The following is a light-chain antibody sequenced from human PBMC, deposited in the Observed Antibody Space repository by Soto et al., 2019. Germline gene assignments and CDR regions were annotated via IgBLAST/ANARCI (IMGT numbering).Light chain of an antibody. CDR1: HSVNIY. V-gene: IGKV3D-15*01. CDR3: QQYDDWLRLT. Sequence: MVLTESPATLSVSPGERATLFCRVSHSVNIYLAWYQQKPGQAPRLLIFGASYRATGIPARFSGSGSGTEFNLTISSLQSEDFAVYFCQQYDDWLRLTFGGGTKVDIK. J-gene: IGKJ4*01. CDR2: GAS.